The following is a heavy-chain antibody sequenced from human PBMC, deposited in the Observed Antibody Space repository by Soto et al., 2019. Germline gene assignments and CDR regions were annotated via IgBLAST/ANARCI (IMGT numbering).Heavy chain of an antibody. CDR3: ARDVPSEQWLVQNFDY. V-gene: IGHV1-18*01. D-gene: IGHD6-19*01. J-gene: IGHJ4*02. CDR2: ISAYNGNT. Sequence: QVQLVQSGAEVKKPGASVKVSCKASGYTLTSYGISWVRQAPGQGLEWMGWISAYNGNTNYAQKLQGRVTMTTDTSTSTAYMELRSLRSDDTAVYYCARDVPSEQWLVQNFDYWGQGTLVTVSS. CDR1: GYTLTSYG.